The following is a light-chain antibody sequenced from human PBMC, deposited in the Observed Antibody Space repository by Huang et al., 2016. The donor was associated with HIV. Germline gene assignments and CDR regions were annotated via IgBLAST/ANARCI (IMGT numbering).Light chain of an antibody. J-gene: IGKJ1*01. CDR2: ATA. CDR1: QDIMES. Sequence: DNQMTQSPSSLSASVGDRVTITCRASQDIMESLAWYQQKPGKAPKLLLYATATLESGVPSRFSGSGFGTDYTLTINSLQAEDSATYYCQQYYTLRAFGQGTKVEIK. CDR3: QQYYTLRA. V-gene: IGKV1-NL1*01.